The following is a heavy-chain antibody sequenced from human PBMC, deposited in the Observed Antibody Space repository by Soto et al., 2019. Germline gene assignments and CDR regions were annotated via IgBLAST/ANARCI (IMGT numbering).Heavy chain of an antibody. CDR3: ARDFGGLGAFA. Sequence: EMQLVESGGGLVQPGGSLRLSCAASGVIFSNYEMTWVRQAPGKGLEWVAYITSSGNDIYYADSVKGRFTISRDNGKNSVYLEMTSLRGEDTAVDYCARDFGGLGAFAWGQGTTVLVSS. V-gene: IGHV3-48*03. CDR1: GVIFSNYE. J-gene: IGHJ6*02. D-gene: IGHD1-26*01. CDR2: ITSSGNDI.